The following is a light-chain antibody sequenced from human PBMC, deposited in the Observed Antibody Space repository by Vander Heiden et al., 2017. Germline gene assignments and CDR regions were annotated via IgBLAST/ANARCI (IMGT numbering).Light chain of an antibody. Sequence: DIQMTQSPSSLSASVGDRVTITCRASQSISSYLNWYQQKPGKAPKLLIYAASSLQSGGPSRFSGSGSGTDYTLTISRLQPEDVATDYCRQSYRTPPRTFGCGTKVEIK. CDR1: QSISSY. CDR3: RQSYRTPPRT. J-gene: IGKJ4*01. V-gene: IGKV1-39*01. CDR2: AAS.